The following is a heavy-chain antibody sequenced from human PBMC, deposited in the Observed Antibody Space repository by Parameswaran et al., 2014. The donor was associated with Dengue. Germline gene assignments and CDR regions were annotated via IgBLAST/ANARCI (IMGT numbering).Heavy chain of an antibody. V-gene: IGHV4-59*01. Sequence: VRQAPGRTGVDWYIYYSGSTNYNPSLKSRVTISVDTSKNQFSLKLSSVTAADTAVYYCARDLERRAWFDPWGQGTLVTVSS. CDR2: IYYSGST. J-gene: IGHJ5*02. CDR3: ARDLERRAWFDP. D-gene: IGHD1-1*01.